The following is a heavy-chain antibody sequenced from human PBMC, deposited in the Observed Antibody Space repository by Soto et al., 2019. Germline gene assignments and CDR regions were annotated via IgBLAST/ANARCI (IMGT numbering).Heavy chain of an antibody. V-gene: IGHV2-70*13. J-gene: IGHJ4*02. CDR2: IDWDGDR. CDR3: ARSQGGMLYNSYFDF. CDR1: GFSLGTSGIS. Sequence: VSGPTLVNPKQPLTLTCTFSGFSLGTSGISVNWIRQPPGKAPEWLAVIDWDGDRFYSASLKTRLSISKDTSKNEVVLTMTNMDPVDTATYFCARSQGGMLYNSYFDFWGQGTLVTVSS. D-gene: IGHD2-8*01.